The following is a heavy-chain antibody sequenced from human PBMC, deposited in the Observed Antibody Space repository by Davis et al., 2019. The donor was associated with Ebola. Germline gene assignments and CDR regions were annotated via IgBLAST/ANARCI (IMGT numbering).Heavy chain of an antibody. Sequence: AASVTVSCQASGYIFTSYAMHWVRQAPGQRLAWMGWINGGNGDTKYSQKFRDRVTITRDTSASTSYMELSSLRSEDTAVFSCARGKTVAGTRDHRWFDPWGQGTLVTVSS. CDR1: GYIFTSYA. V-gene: IGHV1-3*01. CDR2: INGGNGDT. J-gene: IGHJ5*02. D-gene: IGHD6-19*01. CDR3: ARGKTVAGTRDHRWFDP.